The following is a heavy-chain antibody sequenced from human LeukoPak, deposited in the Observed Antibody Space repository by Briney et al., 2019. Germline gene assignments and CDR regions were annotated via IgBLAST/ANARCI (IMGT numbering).Heavy chain of an antibody. CDR2: INHSGST. D-gene: IGHD5-12*01. J-gene: IGHJ4*02. Sequence: PSETLSLTCAVYGGSFSGYYWSWIRQPPGKGLEWIGEINHSGSTNYNPSLKSRVTISVDTSKNQFSLKLSSVTAADTAVYYCARGPKWLRQYYFDYWGQGTLVTVSS. CDR3: ARGPKWLRQYYFDY. V-gene: IGHV4-34*01. CDR1: GGSFSGYY.